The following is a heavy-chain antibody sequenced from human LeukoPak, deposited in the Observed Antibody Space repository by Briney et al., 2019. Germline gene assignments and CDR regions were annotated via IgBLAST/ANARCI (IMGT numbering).Heavy chain of an antibody. CDR2: ISGSGGST. V-gene: IGHV3-23*01. J-gene: IGHJ4*02. D-gene: IGHD1-26*01. Sequence: QTGGSLRLSCAASGFTFSSYAMSWVRQAPGKGLEWVSAISGSGGSTYYADSVKGRFTISRDNAKNSMYLQMNSLRAEDTAVYYCTRDAIVGATNFDYWGQGALVTVSS. CDR3: TRDAIVGATNFDY. CDR1: GFTFSSYA.